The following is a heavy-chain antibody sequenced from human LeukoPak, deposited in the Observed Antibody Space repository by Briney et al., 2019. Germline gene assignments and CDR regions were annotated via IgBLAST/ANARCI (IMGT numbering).Heavy chain of an antibody. D-gene: IGHD4-23*01. J-gene: IGHJ4*02. V-gene: IGHV1-18*01. Sequence: ASVKVSCKASGYTFTSYGISWVRQAPGQGLEWMGWISAYNGNTNYAQKLQGRVTMTTDTSTSTAYMELRSLRPDDTAVYYCARDADYGGNTHFDYWGQGTLVTVSS. CDR2: ISAYNGNT. CDR1: GYTFTSYG. CDR3: ARDADYGGNTHFDY.